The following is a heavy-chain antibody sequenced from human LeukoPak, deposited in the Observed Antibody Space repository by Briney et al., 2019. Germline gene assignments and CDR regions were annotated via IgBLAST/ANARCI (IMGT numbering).Heavy chain of an antibody. V-gene: IGHV3-74*01. CDR2: INSDGSST. CDR1: GFTFSSYW. D-gene: IGHD6-6*01. J-gene: IGHJ4*02. Sequence: GGSLRLSCAASGFTFSSYWMHWVRQAPGKGLEWVSRINSDGSSTSYADSVKGRFTISRDNAKNTLYLQMNSLRAEDTAVYYCARERGPYSSSHPPDYWGQGTLVTVSS. CDR3: ARERGPYSSSHPPDY.